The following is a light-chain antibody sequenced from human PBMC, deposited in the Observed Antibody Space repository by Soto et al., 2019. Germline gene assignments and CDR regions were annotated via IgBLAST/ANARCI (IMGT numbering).Light chain of an antibody. Sequence: EFVLTQSPGTLSLSPGERGTLSCRASQSVSTNLAWYQQKPGQAPRLLIFDASSRATGIPDRFSGSGAGTDFTLTISRLEPEDFAVYYCQKYGSSSITFGQGTRLEI. CDR1: QSVSTN. CDR2: DAS. CDR3: QKYGSSSIT. J-gene: IGKJ5*01. V-gene: IGKV3-20*01.